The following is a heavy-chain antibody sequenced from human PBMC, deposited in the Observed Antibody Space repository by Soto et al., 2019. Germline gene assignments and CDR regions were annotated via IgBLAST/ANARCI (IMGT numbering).Heavy chain of an antibody. CDR2: IYYSGST. Sequence: SETLSLTCPVFGGSISSSRYYWGRIRQPPGKGLEWIGSIYYSGSTYYNPSLKSRVTISVDTSKNQFSLKLSSVTAADTAVYYCARHKVVPAAMGDYWGQGTLVTVSS. D-gene: IGHD2-2*01. V-gene: IGHV4-39*01. CDR1: GGSISSSRYY. CDR3: ARHKVVPAAMGDY. J-gene: IGHJ4*02.